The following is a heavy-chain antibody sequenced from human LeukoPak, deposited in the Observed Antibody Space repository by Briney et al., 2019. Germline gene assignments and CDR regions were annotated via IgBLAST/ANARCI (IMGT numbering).Heavy chain of an antibody. J-gene: IGHJ4*02. D-gene: IGHD3-22*01. V-gene: IGHV3-7*01. CDR1: GFTFSSYW. CDR2: INGESEK. Sequence: QPGGSLRLSCAASGFTFSSYWMSWFRQAPGKGLECVANINGESEKRYVDSVKGRFTISRDNAKNSLYLQMNSLRVEDTAIYYCARDYLDSSGAHYDYWGQGTLVTVSS. CDR3: ARDYLDSSGAHYDY.